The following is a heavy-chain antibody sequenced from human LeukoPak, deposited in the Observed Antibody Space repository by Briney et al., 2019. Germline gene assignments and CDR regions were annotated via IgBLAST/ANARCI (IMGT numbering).Heavy chain of an antibody. Sequence: GGSLRLSCAASGFTFSSYEMNWVRQAPGKGLEWVSYISSSGSTIYYADSVKGRFTISRDNAKNSLYPQMNSLRAEDTAVYYCAELGITMIGGVWGKGATVTISS. CDR3: AELGITMIGGV. CDR2: ISSSGSTI. J-gene: IGHJ6*04. D-gene: IGHD3-10*02. CDR1: GFTFSSYE. V-gene: IGHV3-48*03.